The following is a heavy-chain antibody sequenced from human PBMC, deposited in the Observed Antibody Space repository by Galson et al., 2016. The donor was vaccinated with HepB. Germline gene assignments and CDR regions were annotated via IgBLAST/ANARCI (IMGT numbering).Heavy chain of an antibody. D-gene: IGHD2-15*01. CDR3: ARDEEAYCHGGGCYRGFDP. Sequence: SETLSLTCTVSGASATSDNYFWNWIRQPPGKGLEWIGYIYHSGRTKYNKSLSSRVTISVDASKNQFSLKLSSVTAADTAIYLCARDEEAYCHGGGCYRGFDPWGQGTLVTVSS. V-gene: IGHV4-61*01. J-gene: IGHJ5*02. CDR2: IYHSGRT. CDR1: GASATSDNYF.